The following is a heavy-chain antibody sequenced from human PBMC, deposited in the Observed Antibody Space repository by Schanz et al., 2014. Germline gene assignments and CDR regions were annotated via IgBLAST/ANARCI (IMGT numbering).Heavy chain of an antibody. V-gene: IGHV3-48*04. D-gene: IGHD6-13*01. CDR1: GFTFSSYS. Sequence: EVQLVESGGGLVQPGGSLRLSCAASGFTFSSYSMNWVRQAPGKGLEWVSYISSSSSTIYYADSVKGRFTTSRDNGKKSMYLQMNSLRAEDTAVYYCARLDSSSWYPRYWGQGTLVTVSS. CDR2: ISSSSSTI. J-gene: IGHJ4*02. CDR3: ARLDSSSWYPRY.